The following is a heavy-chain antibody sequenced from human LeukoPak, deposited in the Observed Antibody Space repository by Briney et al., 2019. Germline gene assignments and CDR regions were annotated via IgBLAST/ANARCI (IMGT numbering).Heavy chain of an antibody. CDR2: MQSTGNS. D-gene: IGHD5-18*01. V-gene: IGHV4-59*01. CDR3: ARDKRHSYGRYFDP. Sequence: SETLCLTCSVSGDSISTYHWNWIRKPPGKGLEWIGYMQSTGNSNYNPSLKNRVNIFVDMSKNQFVLNLRSVTAADTAVYYCARDKRHSYGRYFDPWGQEMLVTVSS. CDR1: GDSISTYH. J-gene: IGHJ4*02.